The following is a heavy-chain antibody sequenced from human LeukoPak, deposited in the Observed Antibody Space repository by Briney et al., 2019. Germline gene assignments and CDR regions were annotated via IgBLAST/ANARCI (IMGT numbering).Heavy chain of an antibody. CDR3: VKGGGGLATITSLQY. CDR1: GFTFSSSA. V-gene: IGHV3-23*01. CDR2: ISDSGGTT. Sequence: GGSLRLSCAASGFTFSSSAMSWVRQAPGKGLEWVSGISDSGGTTYYADSVKGRFTISRDNSKNSLYLQMNSLRAEDTALYYCVKGGGGLATITSLQYWGQGTLVTVSS. D-gene: IGHD5-24*01. J-gene: IGHJ4*02.